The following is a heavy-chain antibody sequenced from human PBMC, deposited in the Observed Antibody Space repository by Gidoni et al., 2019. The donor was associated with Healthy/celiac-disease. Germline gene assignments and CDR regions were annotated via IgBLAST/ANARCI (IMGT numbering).Heavy chain of an antibody. V-gene: IGHV3-15*01. D-gene: IGHD1-1*01. CDR2: IKSKTDGGTT. Sequence: EVQLVESGGGLVKPGGSLRLSCAASGFPFSNAWMSWVRQAPGKGLEWVGRIKSKTDGGTTDYAAPVKGRFTISRDDSKNTLYLQMNSLKTEDTAVYYCTTTWNDDHFDYWGQGTLVTVSS. J-gene: IGHJ4*02. CDR1: GFPFSNAW. CDR3: TTTWNDDHFDY.